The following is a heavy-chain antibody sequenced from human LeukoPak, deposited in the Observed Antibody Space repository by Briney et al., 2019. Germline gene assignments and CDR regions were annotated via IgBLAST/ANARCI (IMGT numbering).Heavy chain of an antibody. CDR1: GFTFSDYY. D-gene: IGHD6-13*01. V-gene: IGHV3-11*01. Sequence: GGSLRLSCAASGFTFSDYYMSWIRQAPGEGLEWVSYISSSGSTIYYADSVKGRFTISRDNAKNSLYLQMNSLRAEDTAVYYCARDRDYSSSCPDYWGQGTLVTVSS. CDR3: ARDRDYSSSCPDY. CDR2: ISSSGSTI. J-gene: IGHJ4*02.